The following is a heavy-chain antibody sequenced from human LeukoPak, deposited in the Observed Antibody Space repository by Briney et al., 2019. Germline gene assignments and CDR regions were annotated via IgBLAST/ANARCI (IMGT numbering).Heavy chain of an antibody. Sequence: SETLSLTGTVSGCTVYNSSLYWGWIRQPPGKGLEWIGRAFYSGSTYYNPSLQSRVTIFVDTSKNQFSLKVSSVTAADSAVYYCSGSPPALGAFDIWGQGTMVTVSS. V-gene: IGHV4-39*01. J-gene: IGHJ3*02. CDR1: GCTVYNSSLY. CDR3: SGSPPALGAFDI. CDR2: AFYSGST.